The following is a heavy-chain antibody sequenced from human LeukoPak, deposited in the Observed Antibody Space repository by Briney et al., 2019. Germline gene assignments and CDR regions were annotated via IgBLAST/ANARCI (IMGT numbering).Heavy chain of an antibody. D-gene: IGHD3-10*01. V-gene: IGHV5-51*01. J-gene: IGHJ4*02. CDR1: GYSFTSYW. CDR3: ARLKISMVRGVIITGSIDY. Sequence: GESLKISCEGSGYSFTSYWIGWVRQLPGKGLEWMGIIYPGDSDTRYSPSFQGQVTISADKSITTAYLQWSSLKASDTAMYYCARLKISMVRGVIITGSIDYWGQGTLVTVSS. CDR2: IYPGDSDT.